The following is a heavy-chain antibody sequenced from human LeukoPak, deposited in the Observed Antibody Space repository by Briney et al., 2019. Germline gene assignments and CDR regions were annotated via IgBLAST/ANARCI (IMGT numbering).Heavy chain of an antibody. D-gene: IGHD5-18*01. CDR2: ISAYNGNT. V-gene: IGHV1-18*01. CDR3: ARVLHTAMASYYFDY. CDR1: GYTFTSYG. J-gene: IGHJ4*02. Sequence: ASVKVSCKASGYTFTSYGISWVRQAPGQGLEWMGWISAYNGNTNYAQKLQGRVTMTTGTSTSTAYMELRSLRSDDTAVYYCARVLHTAMASYYFDYWGQGTLVTVSS.